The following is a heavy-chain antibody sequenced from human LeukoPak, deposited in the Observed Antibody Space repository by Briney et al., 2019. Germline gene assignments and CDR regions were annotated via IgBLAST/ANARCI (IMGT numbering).Heavy chain of an antibody. V-gene: IGHV3-7*01. J-gene: IGHJ4*02. CDR1: GFTFNNYW. D-gene: IGHD6-6*01. CDR2: IKQDGSQI. Sequence: GGSLRLSCAASGFTFNNYWMSWVRQAPGKELEWVANIKQDGSQIYYVDSLKGRFTISRDNAKKSVYLQMNSLRGEDTAVYYCARIGYSSSSWDYWGQGTLVTVSS. CDR3: ARIGYSSSSWDY.